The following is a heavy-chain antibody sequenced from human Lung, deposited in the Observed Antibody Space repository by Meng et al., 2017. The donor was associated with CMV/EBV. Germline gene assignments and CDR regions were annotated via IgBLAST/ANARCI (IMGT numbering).Heavy chain of an antibody. CDR1: GGSRSSRNW. CDR2: IYHSGST. D-gene: IGHD2-21*02. J-gene: IGHJ4*02. Sequence: QERRRRPGPGLGKAGATLSLTCAVCGGSRSSRNWWSWVRQPPGKGLEWIGEIYHSGSTNYNPSLKSRVTISVDESKNQFSLRLSSVTAADTAVYYCARVGAYCGGDCYHPRWGQGTLVTVSS. CDR3: ARVGAYCGGDCYHPR. V-gene: IGHV4-4*02.